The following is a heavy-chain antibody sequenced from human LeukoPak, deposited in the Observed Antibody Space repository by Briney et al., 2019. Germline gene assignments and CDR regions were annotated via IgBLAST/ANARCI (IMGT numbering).Heavy chain of an antibody. CDR1: GFTFSSYA. Sequence: GGSLRLSCAASGFTFSSYAMSWVRQAPGKGLEWVSAISGSGGSTYYADSVKGRFTISRDNSKNTLYLQMNSLRAEDTAVYYCAKDAPSSLSSIPPLFDYWGQGTLVTVSS. D-gene: IGHD2/OR15-2a*01. CDR2: ISGSGGST. CDR3: AKDAPSSLSSIPPLFDY. V-gene: IGHV3-23*01. J-gene: IGHJ4*02.